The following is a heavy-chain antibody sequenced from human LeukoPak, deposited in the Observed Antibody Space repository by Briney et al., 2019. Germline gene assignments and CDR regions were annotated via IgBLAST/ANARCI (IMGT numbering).Heavy chain of an antibody. Sequence: GGSLRLSCAASGFTFSTYAMTWVRQAPGKGLELVSTIRGSGGSSYYRDSVKGRFTISRDNSKNALYLQMSRLRVEDTAIYYCAKDPHDDSVDAFDFWGQGTMVTVSS. CDR1: GFTFSTYA. CDR2: IRGSGGSS. CDR3: AKDPHDDSVDAFDF. J-gene: IGHJ3*01. V-gene: IGHV3-23*01. D-gene: IGHD3-16*01.